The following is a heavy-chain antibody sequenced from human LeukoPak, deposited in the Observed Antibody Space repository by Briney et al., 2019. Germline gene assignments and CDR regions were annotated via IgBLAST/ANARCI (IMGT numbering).Heavy chain of an antibody. D-gene: IGHD3-3*01. CDR2: IYYSGST. CDR3: ARDKRATYDFWSGYNWFDP. Sequence: SETLSLTCTVSGGSISSSSYYWGWIRQPPGKGLEWIGSIYYSGSTYYNPSLKIRVTISVDTSKNQFSLKLSSVTAADTAVYYCARDKRATYDFWSGYNWFDPWGQGTLVTVSS. V-gene: IGHV4-39*07. CDR1: GGSISSSSYY. J-gene: IGHJ5*02.